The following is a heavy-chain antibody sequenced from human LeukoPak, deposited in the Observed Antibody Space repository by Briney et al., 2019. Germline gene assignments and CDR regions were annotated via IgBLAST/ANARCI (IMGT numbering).Heavy chain of an antibody. J-gene: IGHJ4*02. CDR1: GFTFGHYW. Sequence: PGGSLRLSCEASGFTFGHYWMHWVRQAPGKGLVWVSRTNTDGSSTNYVDSVKGRFTISRDNAKNTMYLQMNSLRAEDTAVYYCVPTDSSGLDWGQGTLVTVSS. D-gene: IGHD3-22*01. CDR2: TNTDGSST. V-gene: IGHV3-74*01. CDR3: VPTDSSGLD.